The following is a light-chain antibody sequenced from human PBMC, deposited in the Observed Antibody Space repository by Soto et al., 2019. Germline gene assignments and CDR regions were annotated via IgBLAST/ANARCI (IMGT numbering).Light chain of an antibody. CDR3: ASYTTSSAPQVI. Sequence: QSVLTQPPSVSGYPGQSVTISCTEPSGDPDAYYRVSWYQKPPGTSPKLMIYDVFNRPSGVPDRFSGSKSGNTASLTISGLQVEDDADYYCASYTTSSAPQVIFGGGTKLTVL. CDR2: DVF. V-gene: IGLV2-18*02. J-gene: IGLJ2*01. CDR1: SGDPDAYYR.